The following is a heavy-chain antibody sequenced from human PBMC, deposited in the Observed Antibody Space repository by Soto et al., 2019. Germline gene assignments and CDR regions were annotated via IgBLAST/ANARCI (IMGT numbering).Heavy chain of an antibody. J-gene: IGHJ4*02. D-gene: IGHD1-1*01. CDR1: SDSISSGFF. CDR2: IFHTGDT. Sequence: SETLSLTCSVSSDSISSGFFWGWIRQPPGKGLEWIGSIFHTGDTYYNPSLKSRTTLSVDTAKSQFSLKLTSLTAADTAVYYCARDTNSLDSWGLGTLVTVSS. V-gene: IGHV4-38-2*02. CDR3: ARDTNSLDS.